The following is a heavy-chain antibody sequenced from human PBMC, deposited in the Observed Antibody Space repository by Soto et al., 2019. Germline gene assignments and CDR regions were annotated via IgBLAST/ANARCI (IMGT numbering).Heavy chain of an antibody. CDR3: AMEYCSSTSCYRDY. D-gene: IGHD2-2*02. Sequence: QVQLVQSGAEVKKPGSSVKVSCKASGGTFSSYTISWVRQAPGQGLEWMGRIIPILGIANYAQKFQGRVTIPTDKSTSTASMQLSSLRSEDTAVSYCAMEYCSSTSCYRDYWGQGTLVTVSS. CDR1: GGTFSSYT. CDR2: IIPILGIA. V-gene: IGHV1-69*02. J-gene: IGHJ4*02.